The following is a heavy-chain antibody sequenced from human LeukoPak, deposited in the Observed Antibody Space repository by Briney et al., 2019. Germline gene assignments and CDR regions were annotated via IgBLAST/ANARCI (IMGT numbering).Heavy chain of an antibody. D-gene: IGHD1-26*01. CDR3: ARDSRQHGDGNFDH. V-gene: IGHV1-46*01. CDR1: GYIFTSYY. CDR2: INPSGGST. Sequence: ASVKVSCKASGYIFTSYYMQWVRQAPGQGLEWMGIINPSGGSTSYAQKFQGRVTMTRDMSTSTVYMELSSLRSEDTAVYYCARDSRQHGDGNFDHWGQGTLVTVSS. J-gene: IGHJ4*02.